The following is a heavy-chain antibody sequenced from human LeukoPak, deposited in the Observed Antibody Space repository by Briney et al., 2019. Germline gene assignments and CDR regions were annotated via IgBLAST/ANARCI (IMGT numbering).Heavy chain of an antibody. D-gene: IGHD1-7*01. CDR1: GFTFSSYA. V-gene: IGHV3-30-3*01. J-gene: IGHJ4*02. CDR2: ISYDGSNK. Sequence: PGRSLRLSCAASGFTFSSYAMHWVRQAPGKGLEWVAVISYDGSNKYYADSVKGRFTISRDNSKNTLYLQMNSLRAEDTAVYYCASQLELYPYYFDYWGQGTLVTVSS. CDR3: ASQLELYPYYFDY.